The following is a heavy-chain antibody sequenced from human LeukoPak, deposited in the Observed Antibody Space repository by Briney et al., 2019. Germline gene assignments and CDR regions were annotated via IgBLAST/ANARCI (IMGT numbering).Heavy chain of an antibody. CDR3: ASKGGYSSSWYGDYFDY. D-gene: IGHD6-13*01. Sequence: ASAVTVSCQASGCTFSSYAMSCVRQPPGQGLEWMGRIIPIFCTANYAQMFKGRVTITTHESTSTAYMELSSLRSEDTAVYYCASKGGYSSSWYGDYFDYWGQGTLVTVSS. CDR2: IIPIFCTA. V-gene: IGHV1-69*05. CDR1: GCTFSSYA. J-gene: IGHJ4*02.